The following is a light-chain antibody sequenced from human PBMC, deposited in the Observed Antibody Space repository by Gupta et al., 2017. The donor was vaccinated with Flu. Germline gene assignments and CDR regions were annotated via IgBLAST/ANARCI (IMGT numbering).Light chain of an antibody. V-gene: IGKV3D-15*01. CDR1: QSVGSS. CDR2: GAP. CDR3: QQYYQWPNS. J-gene: IGKJ2*03. Sequence: EIVMTRSPATLSVSPGERATLSCMASQSVGSSLAWYQKKSGQAPRLLVHGAPNRATGIPARFSGSGSGTEFTLTISSLQSEDVAIYYCQQYYQWPNSFGQGTKLEI.